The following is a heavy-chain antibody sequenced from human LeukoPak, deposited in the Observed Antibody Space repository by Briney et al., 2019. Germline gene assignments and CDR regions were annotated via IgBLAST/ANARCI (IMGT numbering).Heavy chain of an antibody. CDR1: GFTFSSYG. Sequence: GGSLRLSCAASGFTFSSYGVHWVRQAPGRGLEWVAFIRYDGSSQRYTDSVKGRFTISRDNSKNTVYLQMNSLRAEDTAVYYCAKRRDVAAGGSGAFDYWGQGSLVTVSS. CDR2: IRYDGSSQ. D-gene: IGHD6-13*01. J-gene: IGHJ4*02. CDR3: AKRRDVAAGGSGAFDY. V-gene: IGHV3-30*02.